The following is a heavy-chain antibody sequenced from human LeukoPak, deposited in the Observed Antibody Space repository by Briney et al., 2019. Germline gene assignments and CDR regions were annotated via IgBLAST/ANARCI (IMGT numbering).Heavy chain of an antibody. CDR3: ARDAFWSGYNWFDP. CDR2: ISAYNGNT. D-gene: IGHD3-3*01. Sequence: ASVKVSCKSSGYTFTNYGISWVRQAPGQGLEWMGWISAYNGNTNYAQKIQGRVTMTTDTSTNTAYMELRSLRSDDTAVYYCARDAFWSGYNWFDPWGQGTLVTVSS. CDR1: GYTFTNYG. J-gene: IGHJ5*02. V-gene: IGHV1-18*01.